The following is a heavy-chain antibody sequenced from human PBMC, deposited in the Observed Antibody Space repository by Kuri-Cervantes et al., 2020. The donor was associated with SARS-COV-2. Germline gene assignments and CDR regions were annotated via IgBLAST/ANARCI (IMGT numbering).Heavy chain of an antibody. J-gene: IGHJ4*02. Sequence: SVKVSCKASGDTFSTYSITWVRQAPGQGLEWMGRIIPLFGITNYAQKFQGRVTITADESTSTAYMELSSLRSDDTAVFYCAKGNWNYLRSSYFDFWGQGTLVTVSS. CDR3: AKGNWNYLRSSYFDF. D-gene: IGHD1-7*01. CDR1: GDTFSTYS. CDR2: IIPLFGIT. V-gene: IGHV1-69*13.